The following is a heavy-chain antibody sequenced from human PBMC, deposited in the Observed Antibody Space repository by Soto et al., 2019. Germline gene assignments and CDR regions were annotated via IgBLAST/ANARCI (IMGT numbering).Heavy chain of an antibody. J-gene: IGHJ3*02. CDR2: ISYDGSNK. Sequence: QVQLVESGGGVVQPGRSLRLSCAASGFTFSSYAMHWVRQAPGKGLEWVAVISYDGSNKYYADSVKGRFTISRDNSKNTLYLQMNSLRTEDTAVYDCACGGGMDIVNAFDIWGQGTMVTVSS. CDR1: GFTFSSYA. D-gene: IGHD2-2*03. V-gene: IGHV3-30-3*01. CDR3: ACGGGMDIVNAFDI.